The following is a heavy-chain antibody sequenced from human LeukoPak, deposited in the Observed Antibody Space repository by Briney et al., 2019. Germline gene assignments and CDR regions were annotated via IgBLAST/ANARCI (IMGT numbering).Heavy chain of an antibody. Sequence: SETLSLNASVSGGSIRSYYWSWIRQPPGKGLEWIGRINTSGGTTYNPSLKSRVTMSVDTSKNKFSLKLGSVTAADTAVYYCARESSVLVPAAWGHYYYYYMDVWRKGTTVSVSS. CDR3: ARESSVLVPAAWGHYYYYYMDV. D-gene: IGHD2-2*01. J-gene: IGHJ6*03. CDR1: GGSIRSYY. CDR2: INTSGGT. V-gene: IGHV4-4*07.